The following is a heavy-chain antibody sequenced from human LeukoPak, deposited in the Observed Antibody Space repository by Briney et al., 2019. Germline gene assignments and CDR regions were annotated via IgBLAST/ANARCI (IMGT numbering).Heavy chain of an antibody. CDR3: ARDRSMGGRGFDY. CDR1: GFTFSDYY. D-gene: IGHD6-6*01. Sequence: TGGSLRLSCAASGFTFSDYYMSWIRQAPGKGLEWVSYISSSSSYTNYADSVKGRFTISRDNAKNSLYLQMNSLRAEDTAVYYCARDRSMGGRGFDYWGQGTLVTVSS. J-gene: IGHJ4*02. CDR2: ISSSSSYT. V-gene: IGHV3-11*05.